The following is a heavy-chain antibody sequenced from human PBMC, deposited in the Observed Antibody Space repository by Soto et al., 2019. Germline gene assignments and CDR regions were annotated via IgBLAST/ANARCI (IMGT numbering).Heavy chain of an antibody. CDR1: GYTFTSYG. V-gene: IGHV1-18*01. CDR2: ISAYNGNT. CDR3: ARASGSSYWFDP. D-gene: IGHD1-26*01. J-gene: IGHJ5*02. Sequence: QVQLVQSGAEVKKPGASVKVSCTASGYTFTSYGISWVRQSPGQGLEWMGWISAYNGNTNYAQKLQGRVTMTTDTSTSTVYMELRSLRSDDTAVYYCARASGSSYWFDPWGQGTLVTVSS.